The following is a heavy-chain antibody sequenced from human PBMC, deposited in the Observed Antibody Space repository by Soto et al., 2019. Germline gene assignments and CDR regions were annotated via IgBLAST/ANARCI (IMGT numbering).Heavy chain of an antibody. D-gene: IGHD6-19*01. CDR1: GYTFTSYY. CDR2: INPNSGGT. Sequence: GASVKVSCKASGYTFTSYYMHLVRQAPGQGLEWMGWINPNSGGTNYAQKFQGWVTMTRDTSISTAYMELSRLRSDDTAVYHCARGRSGWYLWFDYWGQGTLVTVSS. V-gene: IGHV1-2*04. J-gene: IGHJ4*02. CDR3: ARGRSGWYLWFDY.